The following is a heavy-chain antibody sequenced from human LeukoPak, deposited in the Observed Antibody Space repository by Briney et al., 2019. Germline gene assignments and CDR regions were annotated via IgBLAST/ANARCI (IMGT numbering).Heavy chain of an antibody. CDR3: TKNGTFVFDS. CDR2: IKEDGSDI. D-gene: IGHD1-26*01. CDR1: GFIFSNTW. V-gene: IGHV3-7*01. Sequence: GGSLRLSCVGSGFIFSNTWMSWVRQAPGKGRECLANIKEDGSDIYYGASVKGRFTISRGNARSSLYLRMNTLRAEDTGVYYCTKNGTFVFDSWGQGTLVTVSS. J-gene: IGHJ4*02.